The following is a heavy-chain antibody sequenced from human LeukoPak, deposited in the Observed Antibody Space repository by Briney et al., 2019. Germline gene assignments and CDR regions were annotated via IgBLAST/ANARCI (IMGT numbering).Heavy chain of an antibody. CDR1: GYSISSGFH. V-gene: IGHV4-38-2*02. J-gene: IGHJ4*02. Sequence: SETLSLTCTVSGYSISSGFHWGWIRQPPGKGLEWIGNIYHNGSTYYNPSLKGRVTMSVDTSKNHFSLMLGSVTAADTAVYYCARGISGSGSYGHFDYWGQGTLVTVSS. CDR3: ARGISGSGSYGHFDY. D-gene: IGHD1-26*01. CDR2: IYHNGST.